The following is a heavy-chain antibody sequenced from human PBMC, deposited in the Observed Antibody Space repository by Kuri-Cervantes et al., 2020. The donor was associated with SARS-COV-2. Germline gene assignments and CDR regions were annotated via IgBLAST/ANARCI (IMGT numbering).Heavy chain of an antibody. V-gene: IGHV3-48*03. D-gene: IGHD3-16*01. CDR2: ISSSGRTI. J-gene: IGHJ6*02. Sequence: GESLKISCAASGFTFSNYQMNWVRQAPGRGLEWVSYISSSGRTIYYADSVKGRFTISRDNAKNSLYLQMNSLRAEDTAVYYCARDDMMGKNYYGMDVWGQGTTVTVSS. CDR1: GFTFSNYQ. CDR3: ARDDMMGKNYYGMDV.